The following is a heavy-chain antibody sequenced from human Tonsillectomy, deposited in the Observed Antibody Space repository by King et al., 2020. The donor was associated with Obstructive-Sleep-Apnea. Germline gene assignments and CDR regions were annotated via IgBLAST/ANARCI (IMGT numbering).Heavy chain of an antibody. D-gene: IGHD3-9*01. CDR1: GGSISSSSYY. CDR2: IYYSGST. V-gene: IGHV4-39*06. J-gene: IGHJ6*02. CDR3: ASGDYDILTGSLYYYGMDV. Sequence: LQLQESGPGLVKPSETLSLTCTVSGGSISSSSYYWGWIRQPPGKGLEWIGSIYYSGSTSYNPSLKSRVTISVDTSTNQFALKLSSVTAADTAVYYCASGDYDILTGSLYYYGMDVWGQGTTVTVSS.